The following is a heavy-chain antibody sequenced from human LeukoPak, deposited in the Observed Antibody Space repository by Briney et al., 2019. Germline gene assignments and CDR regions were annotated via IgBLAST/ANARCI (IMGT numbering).Heavy chain of an antibody. J-gene: IGHJ6*02. CDR1: GGSISSYY. Sequence: SETLSLTCTVSGGSISSYYWSWIRQPPGKGLGWIGYIYYSGSTNYNPSLKSRVTISVDTSKNQFSLKLSSVTAADTAVYYCARGYSGWAYYYYGMDVWGQGTTVTVSS. D-gene: IGHD5-12*01. CDR2: IYYSGST. CDR3: ARGYSGWAYYYYGMDV. V-gene: IGHV4-59*01.